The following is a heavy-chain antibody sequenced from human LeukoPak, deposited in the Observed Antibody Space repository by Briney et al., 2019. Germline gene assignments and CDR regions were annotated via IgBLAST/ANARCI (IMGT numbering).Heavy chain of an antibody. D-gene: IGHD2-15*01. CDR3: VTEGYCRGGSCSSGAFDI. Sequence: GGSLRLSCAASGFTFSGYWMSWVRRAPGKGLEWVASMTESGDYIYYADSVKGRFTISRDNAKNSLHLQMNSLRVEDTAVYFCVTEGYCRGGSCSSGAFDIWGQGTMVIVSS. CDR2: MTESGDYI. J-gene: IGHJ3*02. V-gene: IGHV3-21*01. CDR1: GFTFSGYW.